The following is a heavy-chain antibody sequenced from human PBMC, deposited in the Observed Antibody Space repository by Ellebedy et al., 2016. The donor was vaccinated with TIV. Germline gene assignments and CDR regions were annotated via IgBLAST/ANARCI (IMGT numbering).Heavy chain of an antibody. CDR2: AFYRSKWYI. CDR1: GDSVSSNKAA. Sequence: SQTLSLTXGISGDSVSSNKAAWNWVRQSPSRGLEWLGRAFYRSKWYIDYAVSVKSRITINPDTSKNQFSLQVNSATPEDTAVYYCARGYTGFTAWGQGTLVTVSS. CDR3: ARGYTGFTA. D-gene: IGHD2-8*02. V-gene: IGHV6-1*01. J-gene: IGHJ5*02.